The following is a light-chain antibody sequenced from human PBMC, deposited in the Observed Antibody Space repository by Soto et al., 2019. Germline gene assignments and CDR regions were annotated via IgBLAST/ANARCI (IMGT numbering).Light chain of an antibody. CDR3: QQYGSTPRT. J-gene: IGKJ1*01. CDR1: QSVNSRY. CDR2: GAS. Sequence: DIVMTQSPDSLSLSPGERATLSCRASQSVNSRYLAWYQQKAGQAPRLLIYGASSRATGIPDRFSGSGSGTDFTLTISRLEPEDFAVYYCQQYGSTPRTFGQGTKVDIK. V-gene: IGKV3-20*01.